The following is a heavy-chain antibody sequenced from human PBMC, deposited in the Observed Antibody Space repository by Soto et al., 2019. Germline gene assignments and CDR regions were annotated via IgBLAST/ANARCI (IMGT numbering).Heavy chain of an antibody. CDR2: ISSSSSYI. CDR1: GFTFSSYS. V-gene: IGHV3-21*01. D-gene: IGHD2-8*01. CDR3: ARDGDCTNGVCYYYYYMDV. J-gene: IGHJ6*03. Sequence: GGSLRLSCVASGFTFSSYSMNWVRQAPGKGLEWVSSISSSSSYIYYADSVKGRFTISRDNAKNSLYLQMNSLRAEDTAVYYCARDGDCTNGVCYYYYYMDVWGKGTTVTVSS.